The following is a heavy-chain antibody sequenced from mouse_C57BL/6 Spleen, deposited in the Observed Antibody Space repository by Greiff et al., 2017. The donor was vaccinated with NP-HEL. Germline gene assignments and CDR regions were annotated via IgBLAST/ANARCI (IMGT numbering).Heavy chain of an antibody. J-gene: IGHJ1*03. Sequence: VQLQQSGPELVKPGASVKISCKASGYTFTDYYMNWVQQSHGKSLEWIGDINPNNGGTSYNQKFKGKATLTVDKSSSTAYMELRSLTSEDSAVYYCARGGWYFDVWGTGTTVTVSS. CDR3: ARGGWYFDV. V-gene: IGHV1-26*01. CDR1: GYTFTDYY. CDR2: INPNNGGT.